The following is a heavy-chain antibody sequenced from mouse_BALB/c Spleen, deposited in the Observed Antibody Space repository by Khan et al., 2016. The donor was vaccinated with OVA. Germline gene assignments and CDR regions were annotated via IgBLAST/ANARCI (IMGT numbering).Heavy chain of an antibody. J-gene: IGHJ3*01. CDR3: ARGGGTAPFAY. CDR2: ISDLAYSI. D-gene: IGHD1-2*01. CDR1: GFTFSDYG. V-gene: IGHV5-15*02. Sequence: EVELVESGGGLVQPGGSRKLSCAASGFTFSDYGMAWVRQAPGKGPEWVAFISDLAYSIYYADTVTGRFTISRANAKNTLYLEMRSLRSEDTAMYYCARGGGTAPFAYWGLGTLVTVSA.